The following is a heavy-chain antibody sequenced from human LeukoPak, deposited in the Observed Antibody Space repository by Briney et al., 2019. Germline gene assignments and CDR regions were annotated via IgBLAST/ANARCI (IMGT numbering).Heavy chain of an antibody. D-gene: IGHD3-10*01. CDR1: GFTFSSYW. V-gene: IGHV3-7*01. J-gene: IGHJ4*02. Sequence: PAGSLRLSCAASGFTFSSYWMSWVRQAPGKGLEWVANIKQDGSEKYYVDSVKGRFTISRGNAKNSLYLQMNSLRAEDTAVYYCARDLKWFGDYFDYWGQGTLVTVSS. CDR3: ARDLKWFGDYFDY. CDR2: IKQDGSEK.